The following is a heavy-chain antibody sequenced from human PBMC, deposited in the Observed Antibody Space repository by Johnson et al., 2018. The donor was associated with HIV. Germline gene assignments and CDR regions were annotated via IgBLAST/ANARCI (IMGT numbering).Heavy chain of an antibody. D-gene: IGHD5-24*01. CDR1: GFTFSSYA. Sequence: VQLVESGGGVVQPGGSLRLSCAASGFTFSSYAMSWVRQAPGKGLEWVSGIVGSGGSTYYADSVKGRFPISRDNSKNTLYLQMNSLRAEDTAVYYCAKDQGIEMAGYDGFDIWGQGTMVTVSS. J-gene: IGHJ3*02. CDR2: IVGSGGST. CDR3: AKDQGIEMAGYDGFDI. V-gene: IGHV3-23*04.